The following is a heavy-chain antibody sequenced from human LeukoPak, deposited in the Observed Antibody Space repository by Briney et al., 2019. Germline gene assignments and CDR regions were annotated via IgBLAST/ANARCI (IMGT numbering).Heavy chain of an antibody. V-gene: IGHV5-51*01. CDR2: IYPGDSDA. CDR1: GYSFTSYW. J-gene: IGHJ3*02. Sequence: GESLKISCKGSGYSFTSYWIGWVRQMPGKGLEWTGIIYPGDSDARYSPSFQGQVTISADKSISTAYLQWSSLKASDTAMYYCARTYYDSSAQIDDAFDIWGQGTMVTVSS. CDR3: ARTYYDSSAQIDDAFDI. D-gene: IGHD3-22*01.